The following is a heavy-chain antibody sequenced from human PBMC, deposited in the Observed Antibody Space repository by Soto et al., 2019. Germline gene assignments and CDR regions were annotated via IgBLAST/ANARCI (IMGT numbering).Heavy chain of an antibody. CDR1: GGTFSSYA. V-gene: IGHV1-69*13. CDR2: ITPIFGII. J-gene: IGHJ5*02. CDR3: ARLQNWFAP. Sequence: ASVKVSGKASGGTFSSYAISWVRQAPGQGLEWMGVITPIFGIIKYAQKFQGRVTITADESTSTAYMELSSLRSDDTAVSYCARLQNWFAPWGQGTLVTVSS.